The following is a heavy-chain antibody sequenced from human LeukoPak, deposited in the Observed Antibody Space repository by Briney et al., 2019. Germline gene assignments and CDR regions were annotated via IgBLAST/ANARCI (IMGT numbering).Heavy chain of an antibody. Sequence: ASVKVSCKASGGTFSSYAISWVRQAPGQGLEWMGGIIPIFGTANYAQKFQGRVTITTDESTSTAYMELSSLRSEDTAVYYRARGDTAMVQVDYWGQGTLVTVSS. CDR3: ARGDTAMVQVDY. CDR1: GGTFSSYA. CDR2: IIPIFGTA. J-gene: IGHJ4*02. D-gene: IGHD5-18*01. V-gene: IGHV1-69*05.